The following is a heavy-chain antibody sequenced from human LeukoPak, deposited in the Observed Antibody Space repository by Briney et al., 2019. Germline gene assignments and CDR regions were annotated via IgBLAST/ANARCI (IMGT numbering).Heavy chain of an antibody. CDR2: IYYSGTT. CDR3: ARGRFSSRYFNY. J-gene: IGHJ4*02. V-gene: IGHV4-59*12. CDR1: GGSISSYY. Sequence: SETLSLTCTVSGGSISSYYWSWIRQPPGKGLEWIGYIYYSGTTNYNPSLKSRVTISVDTSKNRFSLKLSSETAADTAVYYCARGRFSSRYFNYWGQGTLVTVSS.